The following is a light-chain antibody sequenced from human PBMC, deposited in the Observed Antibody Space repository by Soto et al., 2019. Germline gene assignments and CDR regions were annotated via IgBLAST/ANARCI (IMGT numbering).Light chain of an antibody. CDR2: AAS. Sequence: DIQMTQSPSSLSTPVGARITITCRACQATSIYLAWYQQTPGKVPKLLIYAASTLQSVATSRFSVSGSGTDFTLTISSLQPEDVANYYCQKDNSAPPTFGNGTKVEIK. CDR1: QATSIY. V-gene: IGKV1-27*01. J-gene: IGKJ1*01. CDR3: QKDNSAPPT.